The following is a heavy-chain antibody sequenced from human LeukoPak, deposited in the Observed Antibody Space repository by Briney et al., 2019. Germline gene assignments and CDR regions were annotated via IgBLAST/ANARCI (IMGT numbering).Heavy chain of an antibody. Sequence: GGSLRLTCTGSGFTFSNYRMTWVRQAPGKGLEWISYSNAAGSPVSYAESVQGRFTISRDNAKNSLYLEMNSLRDDDTAVYYCARDRSLSVAGTFDFWGQGSLVTVSS. CDR1: GFTFSNYR. D-gene: IGHD6-19*01. J-gene: IGHJ4*02. CDR3: ARDRSLSVAGTFDF. CDR2: SNAAGSPV. V-gene: IGHV3-48*02.